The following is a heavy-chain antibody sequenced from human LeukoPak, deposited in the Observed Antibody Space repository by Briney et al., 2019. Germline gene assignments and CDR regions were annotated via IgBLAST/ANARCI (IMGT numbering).Heavy chain of an antibody. Sequence: ASVKVSCKASGYTFTSYAMNWVRQAPGQGLEWMGWINTNTGNPTYAQGFTGRFVFSLDTSVSTAYLQISSLKAEDTAVYYCARDYPLYYYGSGSYYDYWGQGTLATVSS. V-gene: IGHV7-4-1*02. D-gene: IGHD3-10*01. CDR1: GYTFTSYA. CDR2: INTNTGNP. J-gene: IGHJ4*02. CDR3: ARDYPLYYYGSGSYYDY.